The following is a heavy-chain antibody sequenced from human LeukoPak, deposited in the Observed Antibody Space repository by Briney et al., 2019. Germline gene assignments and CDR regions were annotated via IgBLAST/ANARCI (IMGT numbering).Heavy chain of an antibody. CDR2: INPNSGGT. J-gene: IGHJ3*02. Sequence: WASVKVSCKASGYTFTSYYMHWVRQAPGQGLEWMGWINPNSGGTNYAQKFQGRVTMTRDTSISTAYMELSRLRSDDTAVYYCARSRYCSSTSCLNMVGDGAFDIWGQGTMVTVSS. D-gene: IGHD2-2*01. V-gene: IGHV1-2*02. CDR3: ARSRYCSSTSCLNMVGDGAFDI. CDR1: GYTFTSYY.